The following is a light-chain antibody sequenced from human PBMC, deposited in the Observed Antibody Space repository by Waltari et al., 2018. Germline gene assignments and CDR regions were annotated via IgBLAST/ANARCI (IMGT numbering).Light chain of an antibody. Sequence: DIQMTQSPSTLSASVGARVSITCRASQSIGDWLAWFQQKPGKAPKLLIFKASTLETGVPSRFSGSGSGTVFTLTISSLQPDDFAAYYCQQYNTNSPYTFGQGTKLEIK. J-gene: IGKJ2*01. V-gene: IGKV1-5*03. CDR2: KAS. CDR1: QSIGDW. CDR3: QQYNTNSPYT.